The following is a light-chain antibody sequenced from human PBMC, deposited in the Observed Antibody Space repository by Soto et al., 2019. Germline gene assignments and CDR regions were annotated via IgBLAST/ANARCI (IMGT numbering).Light chain of an antibody. J-gene: IGLJ3*02. CDR3: HSYDSSAHWV. V-gene: IGLV6-57*04. CDR1: GGSIANNY. CDR2: QDN. Sequence: NFMLTQPHSVSESQGKTVTISCTSSGGSIANNYVQWYQQRPGSAPTPVIFQDNERPSGVPDRFSGSIDSSSNSASLTISGLRTEDEADYYCHSYDSSAHWVFGGGTKVTVL.